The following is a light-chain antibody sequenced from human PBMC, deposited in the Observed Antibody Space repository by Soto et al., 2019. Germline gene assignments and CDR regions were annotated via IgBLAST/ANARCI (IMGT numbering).Light chain of an antibody. CDR3: QHYGSAPYT. J-gene: IGKJ2*01. V-gene: IGKV3-20*01. CDR2: GTS. CDR1: ETLSTMF. Sequence: VLTQSPCTLSLSPGERATLSCRSSETLSTMFLAWYQQKPGQAPGLLIYGTSTRAAGIPDRFSGSGSGTDFTLTISRLEPEDIAVYYCQHYGSAPYTFGQGTKLEIK.